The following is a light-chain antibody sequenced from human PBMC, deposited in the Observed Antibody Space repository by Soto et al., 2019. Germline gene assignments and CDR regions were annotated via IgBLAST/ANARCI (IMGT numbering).Light chain of an antibody. CDR1: QGIAPY. Sequence: DVQMTQSPSSLSAFVGDRVTITCRASQGIAPYLAWFQQKPGKVPKLLIYATSTLQSGVPSRFSGSGSATDFTLTINSLQPEDVGTYYCQKYNSAPLTFGGGTKVESK. CDR3: QKYNSAPLT. CDR2: ATS. V-gene: IGKV1-27*01. J-gene: IGKJ4*01.